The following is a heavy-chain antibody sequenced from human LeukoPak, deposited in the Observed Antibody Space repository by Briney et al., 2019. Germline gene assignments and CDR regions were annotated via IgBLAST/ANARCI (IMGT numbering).Heavy chain of an antibody. J-gene: IGHJ4*02. V-gene: IGHV3-23*01. D-gene: IGHD6-13*01. Sequence: PGGSLRLSCAASGFTFSSYEMNWVRQAPGKGLEWVSAISGSGGSTYYADSVKGRFTISRDNSKNTLYLQMNSLRAEDTAVYYCAKDRDIAAAGTIDYWGQGTLVTVSS. CDR2: ISGSGGST. CDR1: GFTFSSYE. CDR3: AKDRDIAAAGTIDY.